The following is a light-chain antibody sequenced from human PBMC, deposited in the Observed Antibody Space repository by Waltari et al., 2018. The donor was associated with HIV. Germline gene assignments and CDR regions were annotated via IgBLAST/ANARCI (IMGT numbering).Light chain of an antibody. J-gene: IGKJ3*01. CDR3: QQYNNWPGIT. Sequence: EIVMTQSPVPLSMSQGARATLSCRASQSVSTNLAWYQQKPGQAPRLLIYGASTGATGIPARFSGSGSGTEFTLTISSLQSEDFAVYYCQQYNNWPGITFGPGTKVDIK. V-gene: IGKV3-15*01. CDR2: GAS. CDR1: QSVSTN.